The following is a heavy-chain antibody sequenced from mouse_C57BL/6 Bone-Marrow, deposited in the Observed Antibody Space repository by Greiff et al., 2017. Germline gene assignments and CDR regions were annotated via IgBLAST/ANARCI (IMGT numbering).Heavy chain of an antibody. V-gene: IGHV5-9-1*02. CDR1: GFTFSSYA. J-gene: IGHJ3*01. CDR3: TRDGYYWFAY. D-gene: IGHD2-3*01. CDR2: ISRGGDYT. Sequence: DVKLVESGEGLVKPGGSLKLSCAASGFTFSSYAMSWVRQTPEKRLEWVAYISRGGDYTNYADTVKGRFTISRDNARNTLYLHRRSLESEDTAMYYSTRDGYYWFAYWGQGTLVTVSA.